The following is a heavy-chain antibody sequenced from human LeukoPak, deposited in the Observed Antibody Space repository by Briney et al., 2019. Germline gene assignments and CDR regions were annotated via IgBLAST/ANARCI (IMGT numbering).Heavy chain of an antibody. CDR1: GFTFSSNW. CDR2: INEDGSTT. CDR3: ARVGYTSGWYRN. Sequence: PGGSLRLSCAASGFTFSSNWMHWVRQAPGKGLVWVSRINEDGSTTNYADSVKGRSTIFRDNAKNTLYLQMNSLRAEDTAVYYCARVGYTSGWYRNWGQGTLVTVSS. D-gene: IGHD6-19*01. J-gene: IGHJ4*02. V-gene: IGHV3-74*01.